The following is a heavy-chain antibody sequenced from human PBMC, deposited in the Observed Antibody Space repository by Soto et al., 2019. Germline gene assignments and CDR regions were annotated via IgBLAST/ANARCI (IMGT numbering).Heavy chain of an antibody. Sequence: VQLVESGGGLVQPGGSLRLSCAVSGLTFSNYEMNWVRQAPEKGLEWVSFISPSGSTIYADSVKGRFTISRDNAKNSLYLQMNSLRAEDTAVYYCARGGYCDTTTCYRLNAFDVWGQGTVVAVSS. J-gene: IGHJ3*01. V-gene: IGHV3-48*03. CDR1: GLTFSNYE. CDR2: ISPSGSTI. D-gene: IGHD2-2*01. CDR3: ARGGYCDTTTCYRLNAFDV.